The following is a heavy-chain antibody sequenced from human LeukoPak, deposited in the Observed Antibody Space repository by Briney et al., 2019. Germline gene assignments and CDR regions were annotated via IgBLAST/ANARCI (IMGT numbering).Heavy chain of an antibody. CDR3: ARAPYSSSWYKVVKTKKYFDY. CDR2: INTNTGNP. Sequence: ASVKVSCKASGYSFTNYAMNWVRQAPGQGLEWMGWINTNTGNPTYAQGFTGRFVFSLDTSVSTAYLQISSLKAEDTAVYYCARAPYSSSWYKVVKTKKYFDYWGQGTLVTVSS. V-gene: IGHV7-4-1*02. D-gene: IGHD6-13*01. CDR1: GYSFTNYA. J-gene: IGHJ4*02.